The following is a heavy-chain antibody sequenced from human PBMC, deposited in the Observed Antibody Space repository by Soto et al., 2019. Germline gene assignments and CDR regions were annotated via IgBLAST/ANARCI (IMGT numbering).Heavy chain of an antibody. D-gene: IGHD6-13*01. CDR2: IYPGDSDT. J-gene: IGHJ4*02. CDR1: GYSFTSYW. V-gene: IGHV5-51*01. Sequence: GESLKISCKGPGYSFTSYWIGWVRQMPGKGLEWMGIIYPGDSDTRYSPSFQGQVTISADKSISTAYLQWSSLKASDTAMYYCARRPSFYSSRWYYWGQGILVTVSS. CDR3: ARRPSFYSSRWYY.